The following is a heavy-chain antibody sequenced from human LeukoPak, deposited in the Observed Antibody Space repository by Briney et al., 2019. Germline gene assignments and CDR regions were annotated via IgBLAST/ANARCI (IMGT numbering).Heavy chain of an antibody. CDR2: IYTSGST. V-gene: IGHV4-4*07. D-gene: IGHD5-18*01. CDR3: ARGRDSYRYCQGHNNWFDP. CDR1: GGSISSYY. J-gene: IGHJ5*02. Sequence: SETLFLTCTVSGGSISSYYWRWIRQPAGKGLEWIGRIYTSGSTNYNPSLKRRVTISVDTSKNQFSLKLSSVTAADTAVYYCARGRDSYRYCQGHNNWFDPWGQGTLVTVSS.